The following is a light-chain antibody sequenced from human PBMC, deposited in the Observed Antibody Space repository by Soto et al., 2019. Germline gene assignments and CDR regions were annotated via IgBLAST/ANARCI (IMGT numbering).Light chain of an antibody. CDR2: EVT. J-gene: IGLJ1*01. Sequence: SVLTQPASVSGSPGQSITISCTGTSSDIGGYNYVSWYQQHPGKAPKLMISEVTNRPSGVSNRFSGSKSGNTASLTISGLXTEDEADYYCCSHTTTSTPFVFGTGTKVTLL. CDR3: CSHTTTSTPFV. CDR1: SSDIGGYNY. V-gene: IGLV2-14*01.